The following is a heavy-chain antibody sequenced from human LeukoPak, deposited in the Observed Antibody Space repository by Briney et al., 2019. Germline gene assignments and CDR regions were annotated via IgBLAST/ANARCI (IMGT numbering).Heavy chain of an antibody. D-gene: IGHD6-19*01. Sequence: GGSLRLSCAASGITFSSYGMSWVRQAPGKGLEWVSYISGGSSFTYYVDSVKGRFTISRDNAKNSLYLQMNSLRAEDTAVYYCARDLGYSSGPNYWGQGTRVTVSS. CDR3: ARDLGYSSGPNY. J-gene: IGHJ4*02. CDR2: ISGGSSFT. V-gene: IGHV3-21*01. CDR1: GITFSSYG.